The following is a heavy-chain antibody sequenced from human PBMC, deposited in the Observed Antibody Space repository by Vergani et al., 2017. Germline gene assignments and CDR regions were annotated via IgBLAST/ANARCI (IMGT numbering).Heavy chain of an antibody. D-gene: IGHD4-17*01. V-gene: IGHV3-33*01. CDR1: GFTFSSYG. CDR3: ARGGGDGNDYGDYREYYFDY. CDR2: IWYDGSNK. Sequence: QVQLVESGGGVVQPGRSLRLSCAASGFTFSSYGMHWVRQAPGKGLEWVAVIWYDGSNKYYADSVKGRFTISRDNSKNTLYLQMNSLRAEDTAVYYCARGGGDGNDYGDYREYYFDYWGQGTLVTVSS. J-gene: IGHJ4*02.